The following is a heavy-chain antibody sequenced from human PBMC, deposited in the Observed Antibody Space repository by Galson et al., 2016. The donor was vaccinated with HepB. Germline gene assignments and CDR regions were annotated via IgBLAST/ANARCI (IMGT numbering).Heavy chain of an antibody. Sequence: SLRLSCAASGFTFSNYAIHWVRQAPGKGLEIVSATSPNGAYTYYAEFVKVRFTVSRDNSRNTLFLQMTSLRLEDTGVYYCARFKPEGEMPTIPVGRLDYWGLGTLVTISS. CDR2: TSPNGAYT. CDR1: GFTFSNYA. D-gene: IGHD5-24*01. CDR3: ARFKPEGEMPTIPVGRLDY. J-gene: IGHJ4*02. V-gene: IGHV3-64*04.